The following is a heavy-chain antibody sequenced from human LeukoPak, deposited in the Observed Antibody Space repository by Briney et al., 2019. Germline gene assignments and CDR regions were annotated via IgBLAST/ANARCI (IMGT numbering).Heavy chain of an antibody. CDR3: ASATYCSVDCYAFFDC. V-gene: IGHV3-66*02. D-gene: IGHD2-21*02. J-gene: IGHJ4*02. CDR1: GFTVSSKY. Sequence: PGGSLRLSCAASGFTVSSKYMSCVRQAPGKGLEWVSTFYSGSSTFYADSVKGRFTISRDNSKNTVYLQMNSLRAEDTALYYCASATYCSVDCYAFFDCWGQGTLVTVSS. CDR2: FYSGSST.